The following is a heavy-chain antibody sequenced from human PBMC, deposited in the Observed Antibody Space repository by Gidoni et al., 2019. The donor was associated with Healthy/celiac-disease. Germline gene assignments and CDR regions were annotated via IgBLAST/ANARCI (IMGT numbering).Heavy chain of an antibody. CDR1: GFTVSSNY. V-gene: IGHV3-53*01. J-gene: IGHJ6*02. CDR2: IYSGGST. Sequence: EVQLVESGGGLIQPGGSLRLSCAASGFTVSSNYMSWVRQAPGKGLEWVSVIYSGGSTYYADSVKGRFTISRDNSKTTLYLQMNSLRAEDTAVYYCASKSIAARVYYYYGMDVWGQGTTVTVSS. D-gene: IGHD6-6*01. CDR3: ASKSIAARVYYYYGMDV.